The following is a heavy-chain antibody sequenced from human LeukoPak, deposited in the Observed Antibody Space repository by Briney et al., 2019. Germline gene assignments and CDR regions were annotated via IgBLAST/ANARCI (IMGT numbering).Heavy chain of an antibody. V-gene: IGHV4-39*01. Sequence: GSLRLSCAASGFTFSSYAMSWIRQPPGKGLEWIGSIYYSGSTYYNPSLKSRVTISVDTSKNQFSLKLSSVTAADTAVYYCASEYYDSSGYGFFDYWGQGTLVTVFS. CDR3: ASEYYDSSGYGFFDY. CDR2: IYYSGST. CDR1: GFTFSSYA. D-gene: IGHD3-22*01. J-gene: IGHJ4*02.